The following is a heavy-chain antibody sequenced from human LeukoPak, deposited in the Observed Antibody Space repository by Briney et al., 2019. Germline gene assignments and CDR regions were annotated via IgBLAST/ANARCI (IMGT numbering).Heavy chain of an antibody. D-gene: IGHD5-12*01. CDR1: GFTFGDYA. CDR3: AQSGYDPNDYYGMDV. V-gene: IGHV3-49*03. CDR2: IRSKAYGGTT. J-gene: IGHJ6*02. Sequence: GGSLRLSCTASGFTFGDYAMSWFRQAPGKGLEWVGFIRSKAYGGTTEYAASVKGRFTISRDDSKSIAYLQMNSLKTEDTAVYYCAQSGYDPNDYYGMDVWGRGTTVTVSS.